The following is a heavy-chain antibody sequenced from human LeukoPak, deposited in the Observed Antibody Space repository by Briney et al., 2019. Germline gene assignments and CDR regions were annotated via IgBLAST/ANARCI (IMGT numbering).Heavy chain of an antibody. V-gene: IGHV1-69*04. CDR2: IIPILGIA. D-gene: IGHD3-10*01. CDR3: ARSLWFGELLEYFDY. J-gene: IGHJ4*02. CDR1: GGTFSSYA. Sequence: SVKVSCKASGGTFSSYAISWVRQAPGQGLEWMGRIIPILGIANYAQKFQGRVTITADKSTSTAYMELSSLRSEDTAVYYCARSLWFGELLEYFDYWGQGTLVTVSS.